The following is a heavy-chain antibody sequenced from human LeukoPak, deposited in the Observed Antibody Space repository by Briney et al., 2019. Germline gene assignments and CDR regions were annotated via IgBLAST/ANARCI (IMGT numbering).Heavy chain of an antibody. CDR2: IYYSGST. J-gene: IGHJ5*02. D-gene: IGHD2-21*02. CDR3: ARDLGVVTALSPSGWFDP. V-gene: IGHV4-39*07. Sequence: SETLSLTCTVSGGSISSSSYYWGWIRQPPGKGLEWIGSIYYSGSTYYNPSLKSRVTISVDTTKNQFSLKLSSVTAADTAVYYCARDLGVVTALSPSGWFDPWGQGTLVTVSS. CDR1: GGSISSSSYY.